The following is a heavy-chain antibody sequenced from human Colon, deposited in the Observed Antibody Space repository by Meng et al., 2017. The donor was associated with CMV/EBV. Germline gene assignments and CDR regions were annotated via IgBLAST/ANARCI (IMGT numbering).Heavy chain of an antibody. V-gene: IGHV4-39*07. Sequence: GSLRLSCNVSGGSVNSGSDYWTWIRQPPGKGLEWIGEINHSGSTNYNPSLKSRVTISVDTSKNQFSLKLSSVTAADTAVYYCARGVPVLRFLEWLLHGMDVWGQGTTVTVSS. D-gene: IGHD3-3*01. J-gene: IGHJ6*02. CDR1: GGSVNSGSDY. CDR3: ARGVPVLRFLEWLLHGMDV. CDR2: INHSGST.